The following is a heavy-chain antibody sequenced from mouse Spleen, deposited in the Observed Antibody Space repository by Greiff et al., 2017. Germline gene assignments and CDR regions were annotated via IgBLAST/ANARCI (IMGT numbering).Heavy chain of an antibody. V-gene: IGHV1-69*01. CDR1: GYTFTSYW. CDR3: ARRDDGAY. J-gene: IGHJ3*01. Sequence: QVQLQQSGAELVMPGASVKLSCKASGYTFTSYWMHWVKQRPGQGLEWIGEIDPSDSYTNYNQKFKGKATLTVDKSSSTAYMQLSSLTSEDSAVYYGARRDDGAYWGQGTLVTVSA. CDR2: IDPSDSYT. D-gene: IGHD2-3*01.